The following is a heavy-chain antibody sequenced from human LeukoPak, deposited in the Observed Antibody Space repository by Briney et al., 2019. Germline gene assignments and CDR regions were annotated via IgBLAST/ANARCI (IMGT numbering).Heavy chain of an antibody. CDR1: GFTFSSYW. CDR3: ARAAGRSYNDAFDI. D-gene: IGHD1-26*01. Sequence: SGGSLRRSCAASGFTFSSYWMHWVRQAPGKGLVWVSRINSDGSSTSYADSVKGRFTISRDNAKNTLYLQMNSLRAEDTAVYYCARAAGRSYNDAFDIWGQGTMVTVSS. J-gene: IGHJ3*02. V-gene: IGHV3-74*01. CDR2: INSDGSST.